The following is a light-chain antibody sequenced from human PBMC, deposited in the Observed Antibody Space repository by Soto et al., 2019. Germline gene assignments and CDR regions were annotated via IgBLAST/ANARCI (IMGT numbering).Light chain of an antibody. CDR2: EVS. V-gene: IGLV2-14*01. CDR3: SSYTSSSTLYV. CDR1: SSDVGGYNY. J-gene: IGLJ1*01. Sequence: LTQPASVSGSPGQSITISCTGTSSDVGGYNYVSWYQQQSGKAPKLMIHEVSNRPSGVSNRFSGSKSGNTASLTISGLQAEDEADYYCSSYTSSSTLYVFGTGTKVTVL.